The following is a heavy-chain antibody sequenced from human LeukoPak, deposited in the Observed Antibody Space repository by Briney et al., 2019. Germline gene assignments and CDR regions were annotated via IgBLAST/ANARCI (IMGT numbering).Heavy chain of an antibody. D-gene: IGHD3-22*01. J-gene: IGHJ5*02. CDR2: IYYSGST. Sequence: KTSETLSLTCTVSGGSINSGYYYWSWIRQPPGKGLEWIGYIYYSGSTYSNPSLKSRLTISVDTSKNQFSLKLSSMTAADTAVYYCARGRGYYDSGGLNWFDPWGQGTLVTVSS. CDR3: ARGRGYYDSGGLNWFDP. V-gene: IGHV4-30-4*01. CDR1: GGSINSGYYY.